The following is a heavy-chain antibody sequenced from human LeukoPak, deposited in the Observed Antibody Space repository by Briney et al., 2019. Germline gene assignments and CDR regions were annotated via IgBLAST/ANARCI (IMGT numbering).Heavy chain of an antibody. CDR2: IGSSSDTI. CDR3: AGYCSSTSCYGRWHAFDI. CDR1: GFTFGPYT. Sequence: PGGSLRLSCAASGFTFGPYTMNWVRQAPGKGLEWVSYIGSSSDTIYYADSVKGRFTISRDNAKNSLYLQMNSLRAEDTAVYYCAGYCSSTSCYGRWHAFDIWGQGTMVTVSS. V-gene: IGHV3-48*04. J-gene: IGHJ3*02. D-gene: IGHD2-2*01.